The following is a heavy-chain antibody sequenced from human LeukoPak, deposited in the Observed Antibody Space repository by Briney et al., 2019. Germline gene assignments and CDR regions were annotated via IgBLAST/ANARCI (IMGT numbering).Heavy chain of an antibody. D-gene: IGHD7-27*01. V-gene: IGHV3-74*01. CDR2: INSDGSGT. CDR3: ATRKSTGSFDY. CDR1: GFTFSSYW. J-gene: IGHJ4*02. Sequence: GGSLRLSCAASGFTFSSYWMHWVRQAPGKGLVWVSRINSDGSGTSYADSVKGRFTISRDNAKNSLYLQMNSLRDEDTAVYYCATRKSTGSFDYWGQGTLVTVSS.